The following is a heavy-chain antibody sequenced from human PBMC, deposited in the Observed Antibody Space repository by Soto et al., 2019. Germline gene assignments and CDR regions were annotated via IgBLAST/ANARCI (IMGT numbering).Heavy chain of an antibody. CDR3: AKKKEGGIAALPQH. Sequence: GGSLRLSCAASGFTFSSYAMSWVRQAPGKGLEWVSAISGSGGSTYYADSVKGRFTISRDNSKNTLYLQMNSLRAEDTAVYYCAKKKEGGIAALPQHWGQGTLVTVSS. CDR1: GFTFSSYA. D-gene: IGHD6-13*01. V-gene: IGHV3-23*01. CDR2: ISGSGGST. J-gene: IGHJ1*01.